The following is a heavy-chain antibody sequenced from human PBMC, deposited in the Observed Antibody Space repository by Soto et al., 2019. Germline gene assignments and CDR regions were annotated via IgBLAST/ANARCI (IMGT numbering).Heavy chain of an antibody. Sequence: EVQLVESGGGLVQPGGSLRLSCAASGFTFSSYWMHWVRQAPGKGLVWVSRINSDGSSTSYADAVKGRFTISRDNAKNPLYLQMNRMRAEDTAVYYCASDYADHAAFDIWGQGTMVTVSS. CDR2: INSDGSST. V-gene: IGHV3-74*01. J-gene: IGHJ3*02. D-gene: IGHD3-16*01. CDR3: ASDYADHAAFDI. CDR1: GFTFSSYW.